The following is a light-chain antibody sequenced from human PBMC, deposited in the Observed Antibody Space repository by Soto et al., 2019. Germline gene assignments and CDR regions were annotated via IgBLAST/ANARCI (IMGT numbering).Light chain of an antibody. V-gene: IGKV1-9*01. CDR3: QQSHSIPYT. CDR1: QGISSY. J-gene: IGKJ2*01. Sequence: DIQLTQSPSFLSASVGDRVTITCRASQGISSYLAWYQQKPGKAPKLLIYAASTLQSGVPSRFSGSGSGTEFTLTISSLQPEDFATYYCQQSHSIPYTFGQGTKLEIK. CDR2: AAS.